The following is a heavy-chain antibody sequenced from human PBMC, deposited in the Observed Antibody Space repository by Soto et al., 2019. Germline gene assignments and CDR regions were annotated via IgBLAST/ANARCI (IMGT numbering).Heavy chain of an antibody. CDR3: AKLGVIIEFLSY. J-gene: IGHJ4*02. V-gene: IGHV3-23*01. Sequence: EVQLLESGGGLAQPGGSLRLSCAASGFTFSDSAMSWVRQAPGKGLEWVSGISGSGGGGTTYYADSVKGRFTISRDNSKNTLYLQMNSLRAEDTAVYYCAKLGVIIEFLSYWGQGTLVTVSS. D-gene: IGHD3-16*01. CDR1: GFTFSDSA. CDR2: ISGSGGGGTT.